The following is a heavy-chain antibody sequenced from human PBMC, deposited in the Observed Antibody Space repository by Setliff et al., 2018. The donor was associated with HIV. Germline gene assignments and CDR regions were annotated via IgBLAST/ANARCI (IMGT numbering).Heavy chain of an antibody. D-gene: IGHD2-21*02. CDR3: VTMTANWFDP. Sequence: SETLSLTCTVSGASISSGSFFCSWIRQPAGKGLEWIGRIYTSGITNYNPSLKSRVIISVDTSKNQFSLKLSSVTAADTAVYYCVTMTANWFDPWGQGTLVTFSS. J-gene: IGHJ5*02. V-gene: IGHV4-61*02. CDR1: GASISSGSFF. CDR2: IYTSGIT.